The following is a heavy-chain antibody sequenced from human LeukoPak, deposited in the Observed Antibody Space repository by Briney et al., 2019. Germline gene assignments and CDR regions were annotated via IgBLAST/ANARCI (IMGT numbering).Heavy chain of an antibody. J-gene: IGHJ4*02. CDR3: AKDIQYYDILTGRDY. CDR2: INPNSGGT. V-gene: IGHV1-2*02. Sequence: GASVKVSCKASGYTFTGYYMHWVRQAPGQGLEWMGWINPNSGGTNYAQKFQGRVTMTRDTSISTAYMELSRLRSDDTAVYYCAKDIQYYDILTGRDYWGQGTLVTVSS. CDR1: GYTFTGYY. D-gene: IGHD3-9*01.